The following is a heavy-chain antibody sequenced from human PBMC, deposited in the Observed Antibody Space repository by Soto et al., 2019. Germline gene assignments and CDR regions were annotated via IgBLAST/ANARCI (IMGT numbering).Heavy chain of an antibody. V-gene: IGHV1-18*01. J-gene: IGHJ3*02. CDR3: ARVNGQSIAGLLGDFDI. CDR1: GYTFTSYG. Sequence: ASVKVSCKASGYTFTSYGISWVRQAPGQGLEWMGWISAYNGNTNYAQKLQGRVTMTTDTSTSTAYMELRSLRSDDTAVYYCARVNGQSIAGLLGDFDIWGQGTMVTVSS. CDR2: ISAYNGNT. D-gene: IGHD1-26*01.